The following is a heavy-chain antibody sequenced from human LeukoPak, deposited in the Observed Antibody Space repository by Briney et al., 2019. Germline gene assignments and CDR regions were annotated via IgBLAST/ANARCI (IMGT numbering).Heavy chain of an antibody. J-gene: IGHJ4*02. CDR1: GYTFTSYG. V-gene: IGHV1-18*01. D-gene: IGHD5-24*01. CDR3: ASPSDGYDY. CDR2: ISAYNGNT. Sequence: ASVKVSCKASGYTFTSYGISWVRQAPGQGLEWMGWISAYNGNTNYAQKLQGRVTITADKSTSTAFLELSSLRSEDTAVYYCASPSDGYDYWGQGTLVTVSS.